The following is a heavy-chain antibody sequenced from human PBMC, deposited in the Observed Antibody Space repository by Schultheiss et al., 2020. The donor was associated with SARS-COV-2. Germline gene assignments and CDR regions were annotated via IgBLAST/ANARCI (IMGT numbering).Heavy chain of an antibody. CDR2: IYHSGST. D-gene: IGHD5-24*01. J-gene: IGHJ4*02. CDR1: RGSISGYS. CDR3: ARERRWLQYIDY. V-gene: IGHV4-34*01. Sequence: SETLSLTCTVSRGSISGYSWSWIRQPPGKGLEWIGEIYHSGSTNYNPSLKSRVTISVDTSKNQFSLKLSSVTAADTAVYYCARERRWLQYIDYWGQGTLVTVSS.